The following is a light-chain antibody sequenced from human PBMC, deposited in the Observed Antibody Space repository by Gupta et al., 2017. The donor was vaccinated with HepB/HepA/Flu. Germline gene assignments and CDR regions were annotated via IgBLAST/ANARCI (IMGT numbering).Light chain of an antibody. J-gene: IGLJ3*02. V-gene: IGLV1-40*01. CDR2: GNN. CDR3: QSYDSTLRGWV. CDR1: SSNIGAGYD. Sequence: QSVLTQPPSVSGAPGQRVTISCTGSSSNIGAGYDVHWYQHLPGAAPKLLIYGNNNRPSGVPDRFAGSKSGTSASLAITGLQAEDDADYYCQSYDSTLRGWVFGGGTKLTVL.